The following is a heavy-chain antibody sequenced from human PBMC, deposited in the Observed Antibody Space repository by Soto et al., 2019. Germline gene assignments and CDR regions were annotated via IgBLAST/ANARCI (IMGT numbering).Heavy chain of an antibody. CDR1: GYTFTSYA. Sequence: ASVKVSCKASGYTFTSYAMHWVRQAPGQGLEWMGWINPNSGGTNYAQKFQGWVTMTRDTSISTAYMELSRLRSDDTAVYYCARVRPPITMVRGVIPYGMDVWGQGTTVTVSS. CDR2: INPNSGGT. V-gene: IGHV1-2*04. CDR3: ARVRPPITMVRGVIPYGMDV. D-gene: IGHD3-10*01. J-gene: IGHJ6*02.